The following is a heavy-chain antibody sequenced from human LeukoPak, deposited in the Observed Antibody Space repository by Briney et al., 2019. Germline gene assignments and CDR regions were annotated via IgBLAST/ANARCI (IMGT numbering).Heavy chain of an antibody. CDR2: INPGGGST. V-gene: IGHV1-46*01. D-gene: IGHD3-22*01. Sequence: GASVEVSCKASGYTFTSYYMHWVRQAPGQGLEWMGIINPGGGSTSYAQKFQGRVTMTRDTSTSTVYMELRSLSSEDTAVYYCARDSRYDSSGYAFDIWGQGTMVTVSS. CDR1: GYTFTSYY. J-gene: IGHJ3*02. CDR3: ARDSRYDSSGYAFDI.